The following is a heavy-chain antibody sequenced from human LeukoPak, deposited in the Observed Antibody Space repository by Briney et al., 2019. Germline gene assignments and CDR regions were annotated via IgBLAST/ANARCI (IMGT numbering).Heavy chain of an antibody. D-gene: IGHD2-2*01. CDR2: IDSSSRYI. CDR3: ARVGGHCTSTSCPPPDY. Sequence: PGASLRLSCAASGFTFSSYNMDWVRQAPGKGLEWVSFIDSSSRYIYQADSVKGRFTISRDNAKSSVFLQMNSLRAEDTAVYYCARVGGHCTSTSCPPPDYWGQGTLVTVSS. V-gene: IGHV3-21*01. CDR1: GFTFSSYN. J-gene: IGHJ4*02.